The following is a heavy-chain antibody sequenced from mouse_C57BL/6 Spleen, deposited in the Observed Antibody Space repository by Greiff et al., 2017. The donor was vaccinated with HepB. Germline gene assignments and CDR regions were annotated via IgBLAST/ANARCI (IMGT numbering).Heavy chain of an antibody. D-gene: IGHD1-1*01. Sequence: VQLQQPGAELVRPGSSVKLSCKASGYTFTSYWMHWVKQRPIQGLEWIGNIDPSDSETHYNQKFKDKATLTVDKSSSTAYMQLSSLTSEDSAVYYCARRILRSSYAMDYWGQGTSVTVSS. J-gene: IGHJ4*01. CDR2: IDPSDSET. CDR1: GYTFTSYW. CDR3: ARRILRSSYAMDY. V-gene: IGHV1-52*01.